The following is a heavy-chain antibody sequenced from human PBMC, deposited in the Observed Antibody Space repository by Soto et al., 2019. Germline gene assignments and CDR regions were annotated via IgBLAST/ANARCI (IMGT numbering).Heavy chain of an antibody. CDR2: ISYDGSNK. V-gene: IGHV3-30-3*01. J-gene: IGHJ4*02. D-gene: IGHD3-22*01. CDR1: GFTFSSYA. Sequence: ESGGGVVQPGRSLRLSCAASGFTFSSYAMHWVRQAPGKGLEWVAVISYDGSNKYYADSVKGRFTISRDNSKNTLYLQMNSLRAEDTAVYYCAMDQGVLVSSGYYAVYWGQGTLVTVSS. CDR3: AMDQGVLVSSGYYAVY.